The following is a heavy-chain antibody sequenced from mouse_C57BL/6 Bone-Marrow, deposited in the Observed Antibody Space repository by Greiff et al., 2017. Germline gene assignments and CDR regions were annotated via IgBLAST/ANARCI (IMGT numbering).Heavy chain of an antibody. D-gene: IGHD1-1*01. J-gene: IGHJ1*03. Sequence: QVQLKESGPGLVQPSQSLSITCTASGFSLTSYGVHWVRQSPGKGLEWLGVIWSGGSTDYNAAFISRLSISKDNPKSQVFFKMNSLQADDTAIYYCARLYDWYFDVWGTGTTVTVSS. CDR1: GFSLTSYG. CDR2: IWSGGST. CDR3: ARLYDWYFDV. V-gene: IGHV2-2*01.